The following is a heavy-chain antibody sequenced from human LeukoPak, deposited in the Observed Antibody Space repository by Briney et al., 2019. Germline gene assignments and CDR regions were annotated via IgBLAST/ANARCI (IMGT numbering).Heavy chain of an antibody. CDR2: IKQDGSEK. CDR1: GFTFSSYW. J-gene: IGHJ6*03. D-gene: IGHD6-6*01. CDR3: ASSIAARPTYYYMVV. Sequence: GGSLRLSCAASGFTFSSYWMSWVRQAPGKGLEWVANIKQDGSEKYYVDSVKGRFTISRDNAKNSLYLQMNSLRAEDTAVYYCASSIAARPTYYYMVVWGKGTTVTVSS. V-gene: IGHV3-7*01.